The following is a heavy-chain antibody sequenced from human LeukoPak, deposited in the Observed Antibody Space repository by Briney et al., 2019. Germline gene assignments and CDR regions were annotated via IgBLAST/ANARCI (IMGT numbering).Heavy chain of an antibody. CDR1: GYSFTSYW. Sequence: GESLKTSCKGSGYSFTSYWIGWVRQMPGKGLEWMGIIYPGDPDTRYSPSFQGQVTISADKSISTAYLQWSSLKASDTAMYYCARGGNCSGGSCYRSYYFDYWGQGTLVTVSS. V-gene: IGHV5-51*01. CDR2: IYPGDPDT. J-gene: IGHJ4*02. CDR3: ARGGNCSGGSCYRSYYFDY. D-gene: IGHD2-15*01.